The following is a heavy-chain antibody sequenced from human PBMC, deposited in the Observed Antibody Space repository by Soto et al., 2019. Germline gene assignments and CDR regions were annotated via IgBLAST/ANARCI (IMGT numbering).Heavy chain of an antibody. D-gene: IGHD6-19*01. V-gene: IGHV3-30*18. CDR3: AKDIAVAGYV. J-gene: IGHJ6*02. CDR2: ISYDGSNK. Sequence: PGGSLRLSCAASGFTFSSYGMHWVRQAPGKGLEWVAVISYDGSNKYYADSVKGRFTISRDNSKNTLCLQMNSLRAEDTAVYYCAKDIAVAGYVWGQGTTVTVSS. CDR1: GFTFSSYG.